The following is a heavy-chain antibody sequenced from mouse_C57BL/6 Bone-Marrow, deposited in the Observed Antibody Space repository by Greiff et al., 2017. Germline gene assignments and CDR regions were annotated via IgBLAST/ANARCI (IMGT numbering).Heavy chain of an antibody. CDR2: IWRGGST. CDR3: AKGYWFAY. Sequence: QVQLQQSGPGLVQPSQSLSITCTVSGFSLTSYGVHWVRQSPGKGLEWLGVIWRGGSTDYNAAFMSRLSITTDNSKSRVFFKMNSLQADDTAIYYCAKGYWFAYWGQGTLVTVSA. J-gene: IGHJ3*01. D-gene: IGHD1-2*01. V-gene: IGHV2-5*01. CDR1: GFSLTSYG.